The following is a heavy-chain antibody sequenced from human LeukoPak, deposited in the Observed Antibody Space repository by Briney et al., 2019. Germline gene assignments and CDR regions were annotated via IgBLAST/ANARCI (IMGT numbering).Heavy chain of an antibody. J-gene: IGHJ4*02. V-gene: IGHV1-69*13. CDR3: ARKTDSGGSGDF. D-gene: IGHD3-22*01. CDR1: GGTFSSYA. CDR2: IIPIFSTA. Sequence: SVKVSCKASGGTFSSYAISWVRQAPGQGLEWMGGIIPIFSTANYAQKFQGRVTITADESTSTAYMELSSLRSEDTAVYYCARKTDSGGSGDFWGQGTLVTVSS.